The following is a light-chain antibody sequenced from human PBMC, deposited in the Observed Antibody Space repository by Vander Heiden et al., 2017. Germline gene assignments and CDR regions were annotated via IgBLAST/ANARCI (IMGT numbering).Light chain of an antibody. J-gene: IGKJ1*01. Sequence: EIVMTPSPATLSVSPGESPTLSCRASQSVGSYLAWYQQKPGQPPRLLIYGASTRATGIPARFSGSGSGTEFTLTISSLQSEDFAFYYCQQHNNWPRAFGQGTKVEIK. CDR1: QSVGSY. CDR2: GAS. CDR3: QQHNNWPRA. V-gene: IGKV3D-15*01.